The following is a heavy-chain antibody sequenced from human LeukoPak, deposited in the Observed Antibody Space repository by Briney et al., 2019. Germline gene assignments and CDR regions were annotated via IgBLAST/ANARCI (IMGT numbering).Heavy chain of an antibody. D-gene: IGHD2-15*01. CDR1: GFTFSGYG. Sequence: GGSLRLSCAASGFTFSGYGMSWVRRAPGKGLEWVSAISGSGGSTYYADSVKGRFTISRDNSKNTLYLQMNSLRAEDTAVYYCAKDHRVVVVGGAFDIWGQGTMVTVSS. J-gene: IGHJ3*02. CDR2: ISGSGGST. CDR3: AKDHRVVVVGGAFDI. V-gene: IGHV3-23*01.